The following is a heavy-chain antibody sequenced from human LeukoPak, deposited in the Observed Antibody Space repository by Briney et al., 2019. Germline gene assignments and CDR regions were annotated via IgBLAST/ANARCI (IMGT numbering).Heavy chain of an antibody. CDR1: GFTFSNYS. CDR2: ISSSSSYI. D-gene: IGHD1-26*01. V-gene: IGHV3-21*01. J-gene: IGHJ2*01. Sequence: NPGGSLRLSCAASGFTFSNYSMNWVRQAPGKGLEWVSSISSSSSYIYYADSMKGRFTISRDNAKNSLYLQMDSLRAEDTAVYYCARPRGWERRWYFDLWGRGTLVTVSS. CDR3: ARPRGWERRWYFDL.